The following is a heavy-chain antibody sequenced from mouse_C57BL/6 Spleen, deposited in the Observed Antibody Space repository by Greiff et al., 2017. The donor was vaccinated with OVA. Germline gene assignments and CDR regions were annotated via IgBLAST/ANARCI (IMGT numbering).Heavy chain of an antibody. Sequence: EVQLQQSGPELVKPGASVKLSCKASGYTFTDYYMNWVKQSHGKSLEWIGDINPNNGGTSYNQKFKGKATLTVDKSSSTAYMELRSLTSEDSAVYYCARSTYYSNYADYWGQGTTLTVSS. J-gene: IGHJ2*01. CDR2: INPNNGGT. V-gene: IGHV1-26*01. CDR1: GYTFTDYY. CDR3: ARSTYYSNYADY. D-gene: IGHD2-5*01.